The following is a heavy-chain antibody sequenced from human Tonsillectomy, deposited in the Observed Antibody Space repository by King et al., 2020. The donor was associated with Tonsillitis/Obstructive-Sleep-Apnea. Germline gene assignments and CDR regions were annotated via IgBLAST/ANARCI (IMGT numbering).Heavy chain of an antibody. CDR2: IYYSGRS. J-gene: IGHJ4*02. V-gene: IGHV4-59*01. Sequence: VQLQESGPGLVKPSETLSLTCTVSGGSISSYYWSWIRQPPGKGLEWIGYIYYSGRSNYNPSLKSRFTISVDTSKNQFSLKLSSVTAADTAVYYCARGTKAFGYWGQGTLVTVSS. D-gene: IGHD3-3*02. CDR1: GGSISSYY. CDR3: ARGTKAFGY.